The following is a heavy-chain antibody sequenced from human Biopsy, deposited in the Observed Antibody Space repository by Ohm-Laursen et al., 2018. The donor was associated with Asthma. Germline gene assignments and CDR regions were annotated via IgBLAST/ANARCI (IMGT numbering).Heavy chain of an antibody. V-gene: IGHV3-30*03. CDR1: GFTFSNYG. CDR2: VTYDGISQ. Sequence: SLRLSCSASGFTFSNYGMHWVRQVAGKGLDWVEVVTYDGISQYYAESVKGRFTISRDNSRNTLNLQMNSVRPDDTAVYFCARERAGVLGSYNGMDVWGPGTTVSVSS. CDR3: ARERAGVLGSYNGMDV. J-gene: IGHJ6*02. D-gene: IGHD2-8*01.